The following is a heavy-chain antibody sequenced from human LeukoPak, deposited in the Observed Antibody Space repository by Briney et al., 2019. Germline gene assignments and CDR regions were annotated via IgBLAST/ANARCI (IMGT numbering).Heavy chain of an antibody. CDR3: TTGDSSGRMGYYYYYMDV. Sequence: GGSLRLSCAASGFTFSNAWMSWVRQAPGKGLEWVGRIKSKTDGGTTDYAAPVKGRFTISRDDSKNTLYLQMNSLKTEDTAVYYCTTGDSSGRMGYYYYYMDVWGKGTTVTVS. J-gene: IGHJ6*03. CDR2: IKSKTDGGTT. V-gene: IGHV3-15*01. D-gene: IGHD6-19*01. CDR1: GFTFSNAW.